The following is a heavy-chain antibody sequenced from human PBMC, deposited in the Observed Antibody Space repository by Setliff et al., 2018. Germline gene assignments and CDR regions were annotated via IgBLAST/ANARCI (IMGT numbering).Heavy chain of an antibody. CDR1: GYAFTDNY. CDR3: ARVEGYYNFWSGYFPYYYGMDV. J-gene: IGHJ6*02. D-gene: IGHD3-3*01. CDR2: INPKTGGT. V-gene: IGHV1-2*04. Sequence: ASVKVSCKTSGYAFTDNYIHWVRQAPGQGLEWMGWINPKTGGTNLAQKFQGWVSMTRDTSTSTAYMELRSLRSDDTAVYYCARVEGYYNFWSGYFPYYYGMDVWGQGTTVTVSS.